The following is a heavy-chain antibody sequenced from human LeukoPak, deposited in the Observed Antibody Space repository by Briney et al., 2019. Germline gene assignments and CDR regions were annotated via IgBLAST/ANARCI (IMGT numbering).Heavy chain of an antibody. CDR1: GFTFNSYA. V-gene: IGHV3-30*04. Sequence: GGSLRLSCAASGFTFNSYAMHWVRQAPGKGLEWVTVIVYDGRDKYYADSVKGRFTISRDNSKNTLHLQMNSLRAEDTAVYYCARDISYGSGTSGPGGYWGQGTLVTVSS. CDR3: ARDISYGSGTSGPGGY. D-gene: IGHD3-10*01. J-gene: IGHJ4*02. CDR2: IVYDGRDK.